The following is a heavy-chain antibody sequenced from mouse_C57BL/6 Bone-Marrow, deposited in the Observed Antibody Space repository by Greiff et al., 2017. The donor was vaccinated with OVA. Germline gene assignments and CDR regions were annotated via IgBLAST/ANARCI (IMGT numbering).Heavy chain of an antibody. J-gene: IGHJ2*01. CDR3: ARHGDYGSFFDY. D-gene: IGHD1-1*01. Sequence: EVQLVESGGDLVKPGGSLKLSCAASGFTFSSYGMSWVRQTPDKRLVWVATISSGGSYTYYPDSVKGRFTISRDNAKNTLYLQMSSLKSEDTAMYYCARHGDYGSFFDYWGQGTTLTVSS. CDR1: GFTFSSYG. V-gene: IGHV5-6*01. CDR2: ISSGGSYT.